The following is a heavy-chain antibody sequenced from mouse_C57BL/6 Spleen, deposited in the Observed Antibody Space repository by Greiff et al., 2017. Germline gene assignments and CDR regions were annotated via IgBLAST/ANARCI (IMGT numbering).Heavy chain of an antibody. CDR2: IYPSDSET. CDR3: ARLYDYAPLGY. Sequence: QVQLQQPGAELVRPGSSVKLSCKASGYTFTSYWMDWVKQRPGQGLEWIGNIYPSDSETHYNQKFKDKATLTVDKSSSTAYMQLSSLTSEDSAVYYCARLYDYAPLGYWGQGTSVTGSS. D-gene: IGHD2-4*01. CDR1: GYTFTSYW. J-gene: IGHJ4*01. V-gene: IGHV1-61*01.